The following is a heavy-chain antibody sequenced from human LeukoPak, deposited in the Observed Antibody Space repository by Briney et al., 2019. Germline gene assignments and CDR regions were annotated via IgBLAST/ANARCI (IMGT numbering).Heavy chain of an antibody. CDR1: GFTFSDYA. D-gene: IGHD6-13*01. CDR3: ARDEDYSSSWYPLVYYYGMDV. Sequence: GGSLRLSCAASGFTFSDYAMNWVRKAPGKGLEWVSVVGGDDVTFYTDSVKGRFTISRDNSKNTLSLQMNSLRAEDTAVYYCARDEDYSSSWYPLVYYYGMDVWGQGTTVTVSS. J-gene: IGHJ6*02. CDR2: VGGDDVT. V-gene: IGHV3-23*01.